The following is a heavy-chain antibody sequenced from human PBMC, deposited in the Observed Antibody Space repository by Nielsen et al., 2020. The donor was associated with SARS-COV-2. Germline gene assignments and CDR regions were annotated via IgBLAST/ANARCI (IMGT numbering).Heavy chain of an antibody. Sequence: SLKISCAASGFTFDDYAMHWVRQAPGKGLEWVSGISWNSGSIGYADSVKGRFTISRDNAKNSLYLQMNSLRAEDTALYYCAKDIVGGLDYWGQGTLVTVSS. D-gene: IGHD1-26*01. J-gene: IGHJ4*02. CDR2: ISWNSGSI. CDR1: GFTFDDYA. V-gene: IGHV3-9*01. CDR3: AKDIVGGLDY.